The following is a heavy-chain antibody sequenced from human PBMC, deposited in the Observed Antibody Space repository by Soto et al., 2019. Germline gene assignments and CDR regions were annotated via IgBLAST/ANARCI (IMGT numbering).Heavy chain of an antibody. J-gene: IGHJ4*01. V-gene: IGHV4-59*12. CDR3: ARVPDY. D-gene: IGHD2-2*01. Sequence: SKTLYLTCTVSGGSISSYYWSWIRQPPGKGLEWIGYIYYTGTTNYNPSLKSRVTISVDTSKNQFSLKLSSVTAADTAVYYCARVPDYWAQGILDTVSS. CDR1: GGSISSYY. CDR2: IYYTGTT.